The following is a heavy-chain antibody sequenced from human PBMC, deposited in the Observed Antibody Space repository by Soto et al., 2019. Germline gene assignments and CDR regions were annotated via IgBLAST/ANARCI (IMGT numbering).Heavy chain of an antibody. D-gene: IGHD3-3*01. CDR3: ARRYYDFWSGYYYYYMDV. J-gene: IGHJ6*03. V-gene: IGHV1-8*02. CDR2: MNPNSGNT. Sequence: ASVKVSCKASGYNFTSYDINWVRQATGQGLEWMGWMNPNSGNTGYAQKFQGRVTMTRNTSISTAYMELSSLRSEDTAVYYCARRYYDFWSGYYYYYMDVWGKGTTVTVSS. CDR1: GYNFTSYD.